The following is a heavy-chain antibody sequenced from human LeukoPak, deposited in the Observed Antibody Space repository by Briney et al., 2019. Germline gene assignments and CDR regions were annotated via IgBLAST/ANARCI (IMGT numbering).Heavy chain of an antibody. J-gene: IGHJ4*01. CDR3: ARDSSLGYCSSTSCYVDY. CDR2: ISSSSSHT. Sequence: GGSLRLSCAASGFTFSDYYMSWIRQAPGKGLEWVSYISSSSSHTNYADSVKGRVTNSRDNDKNSLYLQMNSLRAEDTAVYYCARDSSLGYCSSTSCYVDYWGQGTLVTVSS. V-gene: IGHV3-11*06. CDR1: GFTFSDYY. D-gene: IGHD2-2*01.